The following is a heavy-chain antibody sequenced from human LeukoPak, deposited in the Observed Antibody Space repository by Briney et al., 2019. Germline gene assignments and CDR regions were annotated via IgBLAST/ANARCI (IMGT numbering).Heavy chain of an antibody. J-gene: IGHJ4*02. CDR2: IYYRSKWYN. D-gene: IGHD3-22*01. CDR1: GDSVSSNSAA. CDR3: ARDLHGASAVVITRSDH. Sequence: SQTLSLTCAISGDSVSSNSAAWTWIRQSPSRGLEWLGRIYYRSKWYNDYAVSVKIRITMSPDTSKHQFSLHLNSVTPQDTAVYYGARDLHGASAVVITRSDHWGQGTLVTVSS. V-gene: IGHV6-1*01.